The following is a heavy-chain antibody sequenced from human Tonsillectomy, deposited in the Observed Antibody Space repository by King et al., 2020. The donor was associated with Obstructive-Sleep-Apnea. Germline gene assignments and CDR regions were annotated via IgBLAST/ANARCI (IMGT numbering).Heavy chain of an antibody. Sequence: QLQESGPGLVKPSETLSLTCTVSGGSISSSSYYWGWIRQPPGKGLEWIGSIYYSGSTNYNPSLKSRVTISIDTSKNQFSLKLSSVTAVDTAVYYCARVPYITGWSGWFDPWGQGTLVTVSS. J-gene: IGHJ5*02. CDR1: GGSISSSSYY. V-gene: IGHV4-39*07. CDR2: IYYSGST. CDR3: ARVPYITGWSGWFDP. D-gene: IGHD6-19*01.